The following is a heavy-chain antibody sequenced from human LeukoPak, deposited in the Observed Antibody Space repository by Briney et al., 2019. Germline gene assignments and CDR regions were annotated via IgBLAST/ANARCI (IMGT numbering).Heavy chain of an antibody. Sequence: GGSLRLSCAPSGFTFSSYAMSWVRQAPGKGLEWVSAISGSGDSTYYGDSVKGRFTISRDNSKNTLYLQMNSLRAEDTAVYYCAKTRPLDSSSWSHGDYWGQGTLVTVSS. J-gene: IGHJ4*02. CDR1: GFTFSSYA. D-gene: IGHD6-13*01. CDR2: ISGSGDST. CDR3: AKTRPLDSSSWSHGDY. V-gene: IGHV3-23*01.